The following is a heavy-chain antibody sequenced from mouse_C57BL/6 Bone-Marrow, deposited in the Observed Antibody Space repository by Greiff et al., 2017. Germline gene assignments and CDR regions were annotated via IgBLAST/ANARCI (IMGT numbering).Heavy chain of an antibody. D-gene: IGHD3-2*02. V-gene: IGHV1-52*01. J-gene: IGHJ2*01. CDR1: GYTFTSYW. Sequence: QVQLQQPGAELVRPGSSVKLSCKASGYTFTSYWMHWVKQRPIQGLEWIGNIDPSDSETHYNQKFKDKATLTVDQSSSTAYMQLSSLTSEDSAVYYCARSDLLDSSDYWGQGTTLTVSS. CDR2: IDPSDSET. CDR3: ARSDLLDSSDY.